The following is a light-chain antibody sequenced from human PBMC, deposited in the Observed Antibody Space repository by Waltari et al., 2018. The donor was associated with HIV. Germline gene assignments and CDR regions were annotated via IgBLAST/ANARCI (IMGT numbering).Light chain of an antibody. Sequence: SCELTQTPPVSVSPGQTARLTCPGDASATQYAYWYQQKPGQAPILVIFKDIERPSGIPERFSGSSSGTTVTLTISGVQAEDEADYYCQSADSSDTFVFGSGTKVTVL. CDR2: KDI. CDR1: ASATQY. J-gene: IGLJ1*01. V-gene: IGLV3-25*03. CDR3: QSADSSDTFV.